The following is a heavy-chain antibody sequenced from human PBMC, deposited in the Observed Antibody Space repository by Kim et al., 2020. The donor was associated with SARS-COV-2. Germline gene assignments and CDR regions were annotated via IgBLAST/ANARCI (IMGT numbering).Heavy chain of an antibody. CDR2: IYYSGST. J-gene: IGHJ5*02. D-gene: IGHD3-9*01. CDR1: GGSISSYY. Sequence: SETLSLTCTVSGGSISSYYWSWIRQPPGKGLEWIGYIYYSGSTNYNPSLKSRVTISVDTSKNQFSLKLSSVTAADTAVYYCARDGGGDILTGYNIGWFDPWGQGTLVTVSS. CDR3: ARDGGGDILTGYNIGWFDP. V-gene: IGHV4-59*01.